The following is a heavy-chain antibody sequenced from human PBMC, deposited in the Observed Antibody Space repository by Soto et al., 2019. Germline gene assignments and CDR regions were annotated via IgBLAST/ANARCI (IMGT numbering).Heavy chain of an antibody. Sequence: QVHLVQSGAEVKKPGASVKVSCKGSGYAFTTYGITWVRQALGQGLEWMGWISAHNGNTNYAQKRQGRVTVTRDTSTSTAYMELRSLRSDDTAVYYCARGRYGDYWGQGALVSVSS. D-gene: IGHD1-1*01. J-gene: IGHJ4*02. CDR2: ISAHNGNT. CDR1: GYAFTTYG. V-gene: IGHV1-18*01. CDR3: ARGRYGDY.